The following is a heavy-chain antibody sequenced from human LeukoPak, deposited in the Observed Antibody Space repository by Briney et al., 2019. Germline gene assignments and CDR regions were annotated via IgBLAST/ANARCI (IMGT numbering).Heavy chain of an antibody. CDR1: GGTFSSYA. J-gene: IGHJ6*03. V-gene: IGHV1-69*13. CDR2: IIPIFGTA. D-gene: IGHD5-18*01. Sequence: SVKVSCKASGGTFSSYAISWVRQAPGQGLEWMGGIIPIFGTANYAQKFQGRVTITADESTSTAYMELSSLRSEDTAVYYCARGGYSYGYYYYYYMDVWGKGTTVTISS. CDR3: ARGGYSYGYYYYYYMDV.